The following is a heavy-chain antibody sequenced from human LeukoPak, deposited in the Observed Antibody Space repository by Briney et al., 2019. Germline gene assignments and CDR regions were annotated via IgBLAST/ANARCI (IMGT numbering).Heavy chain of an antibody. D-gene: IGHD2-2*01. CDR1: GFKFDDYD. J-gene: IGHJ5*02. V-gene: IGHV3-20*04. CDR2: ITWNGDET. CDR3: ARDPFCSSSTGCYFEDWFDP. Sequence: PGGSLRLSCTAPGFKFDDYDMSWVRQVPGKGLEWVSGITWNGDETGYADSVRGRFAISRDNTKKSLYLQMSSLRAEDTALYYCARDPFCSSSTGCYFEDWFDPWGPGTLVTVSS.